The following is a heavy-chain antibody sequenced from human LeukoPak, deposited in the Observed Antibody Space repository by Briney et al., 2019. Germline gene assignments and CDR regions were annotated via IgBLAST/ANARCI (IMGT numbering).Heavy chain of an antibody. Sequence: SETLSLTCTVSGGSISSSSYYWGWIRQPPGKGLEWIGYIYYSGSTNYNPSLKSRVTISVDTSKNQFSLKLSSVTAADTAVYYCARTLSGSYDPFDYWGQGTLVTVSS. V-gene: IGHV4-61*05. CDR1: GGSISSSSYY. CDR2: IYYSGST. J-gene: IGHJ4*02. CDR3: ARTLSGSYDPFDY. D-gene: IGHD1-26*01.